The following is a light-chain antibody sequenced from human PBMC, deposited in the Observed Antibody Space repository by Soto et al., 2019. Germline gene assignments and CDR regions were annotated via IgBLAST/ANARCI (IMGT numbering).Light chain of an antibody. V-gene: IGKV3-20*01. CDR3: QQYGSSGT. CDR1: QSVSNNY. CDR2: GAS. J-gene: IGKJ1*01. Sequence: EIFFTQSXGTLSXXPXXXXTLXXMASQSVSNNYLAWYQQKPGQAPRLLIYGASNRATGIPDRFSGSGSGTDFTLTISRLEPEDFAVYYCQQYGSSGTFGQGTKVDIK.